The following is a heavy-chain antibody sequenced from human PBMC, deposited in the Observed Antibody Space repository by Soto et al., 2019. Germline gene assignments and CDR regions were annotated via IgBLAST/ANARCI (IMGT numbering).Heavy chain of an antibody. D-gene: IGHD3-16*02. V-gene: IGHV1-69*13. J-gene: IGHJ6*02. CDR3: ARDLGRGITFGGVIAEGDYYYGMDV. Sequence: SVNVSCKASGGTFSSYAISWVRQAPGQGLEWMGGIIPIFGTANYAQKFQGRVTITADESTSTAYMELSSLGSEDTAVYYCARDLGRGITFGGVIAEGDYYYGMDVWGQGTTVTVSS. CDR2: IIPIFGTA. CDR1: GGTFSSYA.